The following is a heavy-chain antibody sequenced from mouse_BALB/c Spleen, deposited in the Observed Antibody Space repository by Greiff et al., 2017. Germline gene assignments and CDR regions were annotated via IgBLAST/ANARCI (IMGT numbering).Heavy chain of an antibody. J-gene: IGHJ4*01. Sequence: EVQLQQSGPELGKPGASVKISCKASGYSFTGYNMYWVKQSHRKSLEWIGYIDPYNGGTSYNQKSKGKATLTVDKSSCTAYMHLHSLTSEDSAIYYCARGYDGYPDYWGQGTSVTVSS. CDR1: GYSFTGYN. CDR3: ARGYDGYPDY. D-gene: IGHD2-3*01. V-gene: IGHV1S135*01. CDR2: IDPYNGGT.